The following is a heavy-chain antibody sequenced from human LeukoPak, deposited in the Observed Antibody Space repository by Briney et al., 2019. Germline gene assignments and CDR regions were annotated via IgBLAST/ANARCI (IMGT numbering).Heavy chain of an antibody. V-gene: IGHV3-30-3*01. CDR3: ARDLFGVVVTATNFDY. CDR1: GFTFRSYA. Sequence: GRSLRLSCAASGFTFRSYAIHWVRQAPGKGLEWVALISYDGSDKYYADSVKGRFTISRDNSKNTVYLQMNSLRAEDTAVYYCARDLFGVVVTATNFDYWGQGTLVTVSS. D-gene: IGHD2-21*02. J-gene: IGHJ4*02. CDR2: ISYDGSDK.